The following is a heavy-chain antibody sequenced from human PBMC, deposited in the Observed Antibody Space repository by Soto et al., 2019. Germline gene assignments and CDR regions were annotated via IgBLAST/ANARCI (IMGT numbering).Heavy chain of an antibody. J-gene: IGHJ3*02. D-gene: IGHD6-19*01. CDR1: GFTFSSYV. Sequence: EVQLLESGGGLVQPGGSLRLSCAASGFTFSSYVMSWVRQAPGKGLEWVSTIGGSGGSTYYADSVKGRFTISRDNSKNTLYLQVNSLRAEDTAVYYCAKDMQQWLVRPDAFDIWGQGTMVTVSS. V-gene: IGHV3-23*01. CDR2: IGGSGGST. CDR3: AKDMQQWLVRPDAFDI.